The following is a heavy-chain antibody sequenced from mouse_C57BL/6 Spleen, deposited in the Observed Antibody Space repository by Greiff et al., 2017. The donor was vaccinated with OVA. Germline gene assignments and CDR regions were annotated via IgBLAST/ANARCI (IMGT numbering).Heavy chain of an antibody. CDR3: ASQIYDGYPFDY. Sequence: VQLQQSGPELVQPGASVNLSCQASGYTFTDYYMNCVKQSHGQSLDWIGDINPNNGGTSYNQKFKGKATLTVDKSSSTAYMELRSLTSEDSAVYYCASQIYDGYPFDYWGQGTTLTVSS. CDR2: INPNNGGT. CDR1: GYTFTDYY. V-gene: IGHV1-26*01. J-gene: IGHJ2*01. D-gene: IGHD2-3*01.